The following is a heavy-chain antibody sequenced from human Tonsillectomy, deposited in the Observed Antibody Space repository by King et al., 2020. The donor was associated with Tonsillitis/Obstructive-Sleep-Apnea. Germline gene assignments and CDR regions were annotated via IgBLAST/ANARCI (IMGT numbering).Heavy chain of an antibody. CDR1: GFTFSNYA. CDR3: ATIWSIAARSC. V-gene: IGHV3-23*04. Sequence: VQLVESGGGLVQPGGSLRLTCAASGFTFSNYAMTWVRQAPGKGLEWVSAISGNGVNTYYADSVKGRFTISRDNSKNTLYLQMNSLRAEDTAVYYCATIWSIAARSCWGQGTLVTVSS. J-gene: IGHJ4*02. CDR2: ISGNGVNT. D-gene: IGHD6-6*01.